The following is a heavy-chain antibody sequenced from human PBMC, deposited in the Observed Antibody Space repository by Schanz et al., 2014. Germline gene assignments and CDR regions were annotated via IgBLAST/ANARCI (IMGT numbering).Heavy chain of an antibody. CDR1: GGSINSDAFY. V-gene: IGHV4-30-4*01. CDR3: ARDVGGCSSSTSCYAFEI. J-gene: IGHJ3*02. D-gene: IGHD2-2*01. Sequence: QVQLQESGPGVVKPSQTLSLTCTVSGGSINSDAFYWTWIRQHPGKGLEWVGYIYYSGGTYYSPSRKSRVPISVATSKTQFPLKLSSVTAADTAVYYCARDVGGCSSSTSCYAFEIWGQGTMVTVSS. CDR2: IYYSGGT.